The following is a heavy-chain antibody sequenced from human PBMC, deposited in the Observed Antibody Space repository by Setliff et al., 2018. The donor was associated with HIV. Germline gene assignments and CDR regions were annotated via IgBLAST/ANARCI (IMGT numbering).Heavy chain of an antibody. CDR3: ARGRGVVLSATLHH. D-gene: IGHD2-15*01. V-gene: IGHV4-34*01. CDR1: GFTFGDYV. Sequence: GSLRLSCTASGFTFGDYVMTWIRQPPGKGLEWVGEINSGGNVNYNPSLKSRVSMSVDTSKRQFSLKVNSVTAADTAVYFCARGRGVVLSATLHHWGQGTLVTVSS. CDR2: INSGGNV. J-gene: IGHJ1*01.